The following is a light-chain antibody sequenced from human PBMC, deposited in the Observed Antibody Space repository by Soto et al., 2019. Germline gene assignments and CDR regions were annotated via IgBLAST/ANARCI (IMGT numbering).Light chain of an antibody. J-gene: IGLJ1*01. CDR2: DVS. CDR1: RSDVGAYNH. CDR3: CSYTTSTTYV. V-gene: IGLV2-14*03. Sequence: QSALTQPASVSGSPGQSITISCTGTRSDVGAYNHVSWYQHHPGKAPKLMIYDVSSRPSGVSNRFSGSKSGNTASLTISGLQAEDETDYYCCSYTTSTTYVFGTGTKVTVL.